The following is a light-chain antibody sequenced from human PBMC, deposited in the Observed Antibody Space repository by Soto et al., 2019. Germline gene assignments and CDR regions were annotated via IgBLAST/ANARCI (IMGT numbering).Light chain of an antibody. Sequence: DIVMTQSPDSLAVSLGERATINCKSSQSLLYSSSNKNYLAWYQQKPGQPPKLLIYWASTRESGVPDRFSGSGSGTDFTLTISSLQAEDVAVYYCQQYYITPPWTFGQGTKVEI. V-gene: IGKV4-1*01. CDR2: WAS. CDR3: QQYYITPPWT. CDR1: QSLLYSSSNKNY. J-gene: IGKJ1*01.